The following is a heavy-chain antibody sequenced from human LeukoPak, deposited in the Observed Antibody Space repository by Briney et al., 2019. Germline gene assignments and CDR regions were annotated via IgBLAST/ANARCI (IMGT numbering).Heavy chain of an antibody. CDR1: GESLNDYY. CDR3: ARGFCRGESCYSGEYFQH. V-gene: IGHV4-34*01. J-gene: IGHJ1*01. D-gene: IGHD2-15*01. Sequence: KPSETLSLTCGVHGESLNDYYWSWIRQSPGKGLEWIGEITHNGSTTFNPSLESRLTISVDTSKNQFSLKPTSVTAADASVYFCARGFCRGESCYSGEYFQHWGQGTLVTVSS. CDR2: ITHNGST.